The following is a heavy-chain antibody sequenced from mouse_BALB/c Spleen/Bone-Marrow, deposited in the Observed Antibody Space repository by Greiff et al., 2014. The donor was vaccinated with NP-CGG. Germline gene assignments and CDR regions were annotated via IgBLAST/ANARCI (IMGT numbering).Heavy chain of an antibody. CDR3: ASYYYGSSSFAY. CDR1: GFNIKDTY. J-gene: IGHJ3*01. CDR2: IDPANDNT. D-gene: IGHD1-1*01. Sequence: VQLKQSGAELVKPEASVKLSCTASGFNIKDTYMHWVKQRPEQGLEWIGRIDPANDNTKYDPKFQGKATITADTSSNTAYLQLSSLTSEDTAVYYCASYYYGSSSFAYWGQGTLVTVSA. V-gene: IGHV14-3*02.